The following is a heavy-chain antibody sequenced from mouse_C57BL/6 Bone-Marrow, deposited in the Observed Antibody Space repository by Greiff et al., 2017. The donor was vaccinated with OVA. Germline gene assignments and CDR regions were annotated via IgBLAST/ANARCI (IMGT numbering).Heavy chain of an antibody. CDR2: IDPENGDT. CDR1: GFNIKDDY. Sequence: EVQLQQSGAELVRPGASVKLSCTASGFNIKDDYMHWVKQRPEQGLEWIGWIDPENGDTEYASKFQGKATITADTSSNTAYLQLSSLTSEDTAVYYCTSNGNFDDWGKGTTLTVSS. V-gene: IGHV14-4*01. D-gene: IGHD2-1*01. CDR3: TSNGNFDD. J-gene: IGHJ2*01.